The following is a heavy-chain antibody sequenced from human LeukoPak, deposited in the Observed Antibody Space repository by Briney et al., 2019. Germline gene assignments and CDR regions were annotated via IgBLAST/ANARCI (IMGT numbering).Heavy chain of an antibody. CDR1: GFVLSDYG. D-gene: IGHD4-23*01. CDR2: IKQDGSDK. V-gene: IGHV3-7*01. CDR3: ARDLRWYDY. J-gene: IGHJ4*02. Sequence: GGCLRLSCAASGFVLSDYGMHWVRQAPGKGLEWVANIKQDGSDKYYVDSVKGRFTISRDNAKNSLYLQMNSLRAEDTAVYYCARDLRWYDYWGQGTLVTVSS.